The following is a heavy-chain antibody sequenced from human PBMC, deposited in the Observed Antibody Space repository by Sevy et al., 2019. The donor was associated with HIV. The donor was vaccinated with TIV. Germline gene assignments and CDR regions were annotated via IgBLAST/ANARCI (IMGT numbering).Heavy chain of an antibody. CDR2: ISAYNGNT. Sequence: ASVKVSCKASGYTFTSYGISWVRQAPGQGLEWMGWISAYNGNTNYAQKLQGRVTMTTDTSTSTAYMGLRSLRSDETAVYYCAGALDPLREWSIDYWGQGTLVTVSS. J-gene: IGHJ4*02. CDR3: AGALDPLREWSIDY. CDR1: GYTFTSYG. D-gene: IGHD3-3*01. V-gene: IGHV1-18*01.